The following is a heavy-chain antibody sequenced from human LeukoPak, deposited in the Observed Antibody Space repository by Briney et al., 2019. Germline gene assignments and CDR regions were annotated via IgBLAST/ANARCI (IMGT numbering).Heavy chain of an antibody. D-gene: IGHD3-22*01. CDR3: AKGMGHGVYDSGGSDY. V-gene: IGHV3-9*01. CDR1: GFTFDDYA. CDR2: ISWNSGSI. Sequence: GRSLRLSCAPSGFTFDDYAMDWVRQAPGKGLEWVSGISWNSGSIGYADSVKGRFTISRDNAKNSLYLQMNSLRAEDTALYYCAKGMGHGVYDSGGSDYWGQGTLVTVSS. J-gene: IGHJ4*02.